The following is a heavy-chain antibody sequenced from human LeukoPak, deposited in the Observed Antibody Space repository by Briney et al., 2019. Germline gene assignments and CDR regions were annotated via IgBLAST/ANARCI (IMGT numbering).Heavy chain of an antibody. CDR2: INWNGGST. CDR1: GFTFDDYA. CDR3: ARVRDILTGYSTYYFDY. J-gene: IGHJ4*02. D-gene: IGHD3-9*01. Sequence: GGSLRLSCAASGFTFDDYAMHWVRQAPGKGLEWVSGINWNGGSTGYADSVKGRFTISRDNAKNSLYLQMNSLRAEDTALYHCARVRDILTGYSTYYFDYWGQGTLVTVSS. V-gene: IGHV3-20*01.